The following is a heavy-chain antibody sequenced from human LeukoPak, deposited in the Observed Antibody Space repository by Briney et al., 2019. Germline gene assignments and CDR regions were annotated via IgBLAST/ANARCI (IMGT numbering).Heavy chain of an antibody. CDR3: ARDYYGSGSYYPFDP. Sequence: GASVKVSCKASGYTFTSYGINWVRQAPGQGLEWMGWISAYNGNTNYAQKLQGRVTMTTDTSTSTAYMELRSLRSDDTAVYYCARDYYGSGSYYPFDPWGQGTLVTVSS. CDR1: GYTFTSYG. CDR2: ISAYNGNT. J-gene: IGHJ5*02. V-gene: IGHV1-18*01. D-gene: IGHD3-10*01.